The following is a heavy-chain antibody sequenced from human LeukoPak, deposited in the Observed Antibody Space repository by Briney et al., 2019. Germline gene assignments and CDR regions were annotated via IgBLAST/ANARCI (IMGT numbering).Heavy chain of an antibody. V-gene: IGHV4-39*07. D-gene: IGHD1-26*01. CDR3: ARDGYGGSYDSPEGFGP. CDR1: GGSISSSSYY. CDR2: IYYSGST. J-gene: IGHJ5*02. Sequence: SETLSLTCTVSGGSISSSSYYWGWIRQPPGQGLEWIGSIYYSGSTYYNPSLKSRVTISVDTSKNQFSLKLSSVTAADTAVYYCARDGYGGSYDSPEGFGPWGQGTLVTVSS.